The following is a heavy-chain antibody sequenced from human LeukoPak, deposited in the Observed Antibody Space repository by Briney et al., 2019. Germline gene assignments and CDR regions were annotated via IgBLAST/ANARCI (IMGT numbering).Heavy chain of an antibody. Sequence: LXLSXXXXGXTFXNYAMHWVRQAPXKXLEWVAIISYDGNDKYYTDSVKGRFTISRDQSKNTLYLQMNSLRAEDTAVYYCVRDRDTAMGLWGQGTLVTVSS. J-gene: IGHJ4*02. V-gene: IGHV3-30-3*01. CDR1: GXTFXNYA. CDR2: ISYDGNDK. CDR3: VRDRDTAMGL. D-gene: IGHD5-18*01.